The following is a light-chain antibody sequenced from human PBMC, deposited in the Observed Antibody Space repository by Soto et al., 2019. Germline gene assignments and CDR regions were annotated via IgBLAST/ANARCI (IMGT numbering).Light chain of an antibody. CDR3: QQYGTSPH. J-gene: IGKJ4*01. V-gene: IGKV3-20*01. Sequence: IVLTQSPGTLSLSPGERGTLSCRASQSIGDNDLAWSQPKPGQAPRLLIYGASSRATGIPDRISGSGSGTDFTLTISRLEPEDFAVYYCQQYGTSPHFGGGTKVDIK. CDR1: QSIGDND. CDR2: GAS.